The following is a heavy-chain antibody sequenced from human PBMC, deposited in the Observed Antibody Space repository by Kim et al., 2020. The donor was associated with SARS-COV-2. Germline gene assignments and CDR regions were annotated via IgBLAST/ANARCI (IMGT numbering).Heavy chain of an antibody. CDR2: ISWNSGSI. CDR3: AKDGGVLWFGEFPLPN. Sequence: GGSLRLSCAASGFTFDDYAMHWVRQAPGKGLEWVSGISWNSGSIGYADSVKGRFTISRDNAKNSLYLQMNSLRAEDTALYYCAKDGGVLWFGEFPLPNWGQGTLVTVSS. V-gene: IGHV3-9*01. CDR1: GFTFDDYA. D-gene: IGHD3-10*01. J-gene: IGHJ4*02.